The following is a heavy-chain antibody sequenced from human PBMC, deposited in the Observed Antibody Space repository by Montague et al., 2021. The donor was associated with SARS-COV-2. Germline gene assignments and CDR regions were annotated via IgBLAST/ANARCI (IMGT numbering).Heavy chain of an antibody. V-gene: IGHV4-31*03. J-gene: IGHJ6*03. D-gene: IGHD2-2*02. CDR3: ARVGIVVVPAAIVTLSYYYYMDV. CDR2: IYYSGST. Sequence: TLSLTCTVSGGSISSGGYYWNWIRQHPGKGLEWIGYIYYSGSTYYNPSLKSRVTISVDTSKNQFSLKLSSVTAADTAVYYCARVGIVVVPAAIVTLSYYYYMDVWGKGTTVTVSS. CDR1: GGSISSGGYY.